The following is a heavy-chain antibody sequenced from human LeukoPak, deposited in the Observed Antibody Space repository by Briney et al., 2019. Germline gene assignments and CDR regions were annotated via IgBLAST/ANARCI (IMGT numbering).Heavy chain of an antibody. Sequence: SSETLSLTCTVSGGSISSGGYYWSWIRQPPGEGLEWIGYIYHSGSTYYNPSLKSRVTISVDRSKNQFSLKLSSVTAADTAVYYCARDLSGFQGYYYYYMDVWGKGTTVTVSS. CDR2: IYHSGST. D-gene: IGHD3-9*01. CDR3: ARDLSGFQGYYYYYMDV. CDR1: GGSISSGGYY. J-gene: IGHJ6*03. V-gene: IGHV4-30-2*01.